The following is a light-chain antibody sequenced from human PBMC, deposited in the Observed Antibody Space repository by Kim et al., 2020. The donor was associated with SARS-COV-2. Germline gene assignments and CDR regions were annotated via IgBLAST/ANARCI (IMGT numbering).Light chain of an antibody. V-gene: IGKV3-11*01. CDR3: QQRSSWPRT. CDR1: QSVSIY. Sequence: PGERVTLSCRASQSVSIYLAWFQHKPGQPPRLLIYDASHRATGVPARFSGSGSGTDFTLIISRLEPEDFAVYYCQQRSSWPRTFGQGTKVDI. J-gene: IGKJ1*01. CDR2: DAS.